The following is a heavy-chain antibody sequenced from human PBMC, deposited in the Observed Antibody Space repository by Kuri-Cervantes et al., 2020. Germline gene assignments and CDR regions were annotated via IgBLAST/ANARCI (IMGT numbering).Heavy chain of an antibody. J-gene: IGHJ4*02. CDR1: GGSFSGYY. D-gene: IGHD3-22*01. V-gene: IGHV4-59*01. CDR2: IYYSGST. CDR3: ARETVSGYIDY. Sequence: ESLKISCAVYGGSFSGYYWSWIRQPPGEGLEWIGYIYYSGSTNYNPSLKSRVTISIDTSKNQFSLKLSSVTAADTAVYYCARETVSGYIDYWGQGTLVTVSS.